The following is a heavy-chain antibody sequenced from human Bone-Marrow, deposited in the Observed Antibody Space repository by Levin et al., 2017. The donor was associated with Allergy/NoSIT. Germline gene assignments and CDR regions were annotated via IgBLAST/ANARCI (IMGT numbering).Heavy chain of an antibody. V-gene: IGHV5-10-1*01. J-gene: IGHJ4*02. Sequence: KNGESLKISCQGSGYTFTSYWISWVRQMPGKGLEWMGRIDPSDSYTNYSPSFQGHVTISADKSFRTAYLQWSRLTASDTAIYYCARHTRDCDSVTCQLPSDYWGQGTLVTVSS. CDR2: IDPSDSYT. CDR1: GYTFTSYW. CDR3: ARHTRDCDSVTCQLPSDY. D-gene: IGHD2/OR15-2a*01.